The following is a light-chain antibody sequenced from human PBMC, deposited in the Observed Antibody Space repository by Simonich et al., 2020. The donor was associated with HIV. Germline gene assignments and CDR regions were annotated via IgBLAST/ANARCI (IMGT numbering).Light chain of an antibody. CDR2: RAS. V-gene: IGKV4-1*01. Sequence: DIVMTQSPDSLAVSLGERATINCKSLQSVLSSSNNKHYFAWYQPKPGQPPNLLIYRASTPEPGVPDRFSGRGSGTDFTLTISSLQAEDVAVYYCQQYYSTPPLYTFGQGTKLEIK. CDR3: QQYYSTPPLYT. CDR1: QSVLSSSNNKHY. J-gene: IGKJ2*01.